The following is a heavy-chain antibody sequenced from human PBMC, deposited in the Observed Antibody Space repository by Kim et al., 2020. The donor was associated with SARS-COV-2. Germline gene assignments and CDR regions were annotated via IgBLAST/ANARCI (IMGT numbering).Heavy chain of an antibody. CDR2: ISSSSSYI. CDR1: GFTFSNYN. J-gene: IGHJ3*02. Sequence: GGSLRLSCTASGFTFSNYNMTWVRQAPGKGPEWVSSISSSSSYIYYTDSVEGRFTISRDNAKNSLYLQMNSLRAEDTAVYYCARAGLLYTRTSVGGFDMWGHGTMVTVSS. D-gene: IGHD2-15*01. CDR3: ARAGLLYTRTSVGGFDM. V-gene: IGHV3-21*01.